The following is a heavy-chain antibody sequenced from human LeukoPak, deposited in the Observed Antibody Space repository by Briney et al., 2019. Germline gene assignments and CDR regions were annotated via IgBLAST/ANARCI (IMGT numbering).Heavy chain of an antibody. Sequence: PGGSLRLSCAASGFTFSSYWMSWVRQAPGKGLQSVAYISQDVSQEYFVDSVKGRFTISRDNAKNSLHLEMNSLRAEDTALYYCARVGYNGWNFEKWGQGTLVTVSS. CDR1: GFTFSSYW. J-gene: IGHJ4*02. D-gene: IGHD5-12*01. CDR3: ARVGYNGWNFEK. V-gene: IGHV3-7*01. CDR2: ISQDVSQE.